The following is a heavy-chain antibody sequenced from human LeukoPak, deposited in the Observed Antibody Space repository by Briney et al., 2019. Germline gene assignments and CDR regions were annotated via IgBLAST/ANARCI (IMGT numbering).Heavy chain of an antibody. J-gene: IGHJ4*02. CDR2: INSYNGNT. CDR3: ARVRSRYRIDWLSFLDY. V-gene: IGHV1-18*01. CDR1: GYTFTSYG. D-gene: IGHD3-9*01. Sequence: ASMKVSCKASGYTFTSYGISWVRQAPGQGLEWMGWINSYNGNTNYAQKLQGRVTMTTDTSTSTAYMELRSLRSDDTAVYYCARVRSRYRIDWLSFLDYWGQGTLVTVSS.